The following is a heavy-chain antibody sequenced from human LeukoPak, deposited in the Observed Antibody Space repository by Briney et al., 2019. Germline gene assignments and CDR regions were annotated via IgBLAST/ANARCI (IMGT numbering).Heavy chain of an antibody. Sequence: ASVKVSCKASGGTFSSYAISWVRQAPGQGLEWMGRIIPILGIANYAQKFQGRVTITADKSTSTAYMELSSLRSEDTAVYYCASTRGAADNWFDPWGQGTLVTVSS. CDR2: IIPILGIA. J-gene: IGHJ5*02. CDR1: GGTFSSYA. V-gene: IGHV1-69*04. CDR3: ASTRGAADNWFDP. D-gene: IGHD1-26*01.